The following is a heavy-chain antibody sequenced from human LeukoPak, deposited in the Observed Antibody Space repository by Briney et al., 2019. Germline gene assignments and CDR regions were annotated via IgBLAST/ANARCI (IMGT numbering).Heavy chain of an antibody. CDR2: ISAYNGNT. Sequence: GASVKVSCKASGGTFSSYAISWVRQAPGQGLEWMGWISAYNGNTNYAQKLQGRVTMTTDTSTSTAYMELRSLRSDDTAVYYCARDHDDRAFDYWGQGTLVTVSS. J-gene: IGHJ4*02. D-gene: IGHD3-22*01. CDR3: ARDHDDRAFDY. V-gene: IGHV1-18*01. CDR1: GGTFSSYA.